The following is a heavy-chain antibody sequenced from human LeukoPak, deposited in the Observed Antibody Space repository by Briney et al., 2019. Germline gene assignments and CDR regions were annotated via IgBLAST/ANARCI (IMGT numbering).Heavy chain of an antibody. V-gene: IGHV4-59*01. Sequence: PSETLSLTCTVSGGSISSYYWSWIRQPPGKGLEWIGYIYYSGSTNYNPSLKSRVTISVDTSKNQFSLKLSSVTAADTAVYYCAGGSYYDYCYYYMDVWGKGTTVTVSS. CDR2: IYYSGST. J-gene: IGHJ6*03. CDR3: AGGSYYDYCYYYMDV. CDR1: GGSISSYY. D-gene: IGHD1-26*01.